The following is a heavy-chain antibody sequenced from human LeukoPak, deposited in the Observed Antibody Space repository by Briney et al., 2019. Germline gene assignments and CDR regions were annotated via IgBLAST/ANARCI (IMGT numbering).Heavy chain of an antibody. V-gene: IGHV4-39*07. D-gene: IGHD3-10*01. J-gene: IGHJ4*02. CDR1: GGSISSSSYY. CDR3: ARIYGSGVDY. CDR2: IYYSGST. Sequence: SETLSLTCTVSGGSISSSSYYWGWIRQPPGKGLEWIGSIYYSGSTYYNPSLKSRVTISVDTSKNQFSLKLSSVTAADTAVYYCARIYGSGVDYWGQGTLVTVSS.